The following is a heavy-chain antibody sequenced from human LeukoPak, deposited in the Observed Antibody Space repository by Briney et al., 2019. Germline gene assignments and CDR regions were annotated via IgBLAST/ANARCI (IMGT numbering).Heavy chain of an antibody. D-gene: IGHD6-13*01. CDR1: GFTVRNNY. Sequence: TGGSLRLSCAASGFTVRNNYMNWVRQAPGKGLEWVSLIYSDGTTDYADSVRGRFTISRDNFENTLYLQMNSLRVEDTAIYYCARDPPAVASNTYGWGQGTLATVSS. J-gene: IGHJ4*02. V-gene: IGHV3-66*01. CDR3: ARDPPAVASNTYG. CDR2: IYSDGTT.